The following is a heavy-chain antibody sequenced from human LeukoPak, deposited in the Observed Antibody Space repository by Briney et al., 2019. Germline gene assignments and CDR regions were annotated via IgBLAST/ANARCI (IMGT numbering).Heavy chain of an antibody. CDR2: INPNSGGT. CDR3: ARDCREHPNWGSCY. V-gene: IGHV1-2*02. J-gene: IGHJ4*02. D-gene: IGHD7-27*01. CDR1: GYTFTGYY. Sequence: GASVKVSCKASGYTFTGYYMHWVRQAPGQGLEWKGWINPNSGGTNYAQKFQGRVTMTRDTSISTAYMELSRLRSDDTAVYYCARDCREHPNWGSCYWGQGTLVTVSS.